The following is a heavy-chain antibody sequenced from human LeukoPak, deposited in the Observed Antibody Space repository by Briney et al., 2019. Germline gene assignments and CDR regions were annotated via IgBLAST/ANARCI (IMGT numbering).Heavy chain of an antibody. Sequence: PGGSLRLSCAASGFTVSSNYMSWVRQAPGKGLEWVSVIYSCGSTYYADSVKGRFTISRDNSKNTLYLQMNSLRSEDTAVYYCARGGSGSYYYYYYYMDVWGKGTTVTVSS. CDR3: ARGGSGSYYYYYYYMDV. CDR1: GFTVSSNY. V-gene: IGHV3-53*05. CDR2: IYSCGST. D-gene: IGHD1-26*01. J-gene: IGHJ6*03.